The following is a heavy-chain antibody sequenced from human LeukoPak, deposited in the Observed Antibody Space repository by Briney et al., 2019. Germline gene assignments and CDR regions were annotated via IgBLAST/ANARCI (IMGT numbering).Heavy chain of an antibody. V-gene: IGHV3-23*01. CDR1: GFTFSSYA. D-gene: IGHD5/OR15-5a*01. J-gene: IGHJ3*02. CDR3: AKESTSRAFDI. CDR2: ISGSGGNT. Sequence: GGSLRLSCAASGFTFSSYAMNWVRQAPGKGLEWVSVISGSGGNTYYGDSVKGRFTISRDNSKNTLFLQMNSLGADDTAVYYCAKESTSRAFDISGQGTMVTVSS.